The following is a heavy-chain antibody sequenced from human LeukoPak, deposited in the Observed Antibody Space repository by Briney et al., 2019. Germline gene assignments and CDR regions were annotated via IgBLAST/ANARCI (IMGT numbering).Heavy chain of an antibody. CDR1: GYTFTGYY. V-gene: IGHV1-2*02. J-gene: IGHJ3*02. CDR2: INPNSGGT. Sequence: ASVKVSCKASGYTFTGYYMHWVRQAPGQGLEWMGWINPNSGGTNYAQKFQGRVTMTRDTSISTAYMELSRLRSDDTAVYYCAAWLGYCSSTSCFDAFDIWGQGTMVTVSS. D-gene: IGHD2-2*01. CDR3: AAWLGYCSSTSCFDAFDI.